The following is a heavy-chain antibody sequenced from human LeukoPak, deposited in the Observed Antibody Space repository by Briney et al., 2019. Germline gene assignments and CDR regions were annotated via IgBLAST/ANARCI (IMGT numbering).Heavy chain of an antibody. V-gene: IGHV3-30*18. CDR2: ISYDGSNK. D-gene: IGHD2-15*01. CDR3: AKGEVVWSHFDF. Sequence: GGSLSLSCAASGFTFSNYGIHWVRQAPGKGLEWVALISYDGSNKFYADSVKGRFTISRDNSRNTLYLQMNSLRAEDTAVYYCAKGEVVWSHFDFWGQGTLVTVSS. J-gene: IGHJ4*02. CDR1: GFTFSNYG.